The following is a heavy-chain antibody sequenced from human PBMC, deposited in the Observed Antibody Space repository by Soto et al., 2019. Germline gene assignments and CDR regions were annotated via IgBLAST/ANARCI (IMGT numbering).Heavy chain of an antibody. V-gene: IGHV4-59*12. D-gene: IGHD2-21*01. J-gene: IGHJ4*02. CDR1: GGSMISYY. CDR2: IYYAGST. Sequence: SETLSLTCTVSGGSMISYYWSWIRQPPGRGLEWIGFIYYAGSTKYNPSLNSRVTISVDTSKNQFSLKLSSVTAADTAVYYCARVDTDPYYSFDYWGQGTLVTVSS. CDR3: ARVDTDPYYSFDY.